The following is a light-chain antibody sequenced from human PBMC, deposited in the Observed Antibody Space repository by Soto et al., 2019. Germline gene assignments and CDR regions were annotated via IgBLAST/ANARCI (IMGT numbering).Light chain of an antibody. V-gene: IGKV1-9*01. Sequence: EIQMTQSPASLSASVGDRVTITCRASHVSSSYLAWYQKKPGKDPKLLIYTASTMQSGVPSRFSGSGSGTDFNLTISRLQTDDFATYECLQLNSYTRTFGQGTKLDIK. CDR2: TAS. CDR1: HVSSSY. J-gene: IGKJ1*01. CDR3: LQLNSYTRT.